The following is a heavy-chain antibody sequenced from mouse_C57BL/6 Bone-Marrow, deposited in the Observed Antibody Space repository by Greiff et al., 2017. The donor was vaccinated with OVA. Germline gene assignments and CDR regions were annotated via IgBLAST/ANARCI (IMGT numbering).Heavy chain of an antibody. V-gene: IGHV1-19*01. CDR3: ARRNYYGSSYRYFDV. CDR1: GYTFTDYY. J-gene: IGHJ1*03. Sequence: VQLQQSGPVLVKPGASVKMSCKASGYTFTDYYMNWVKQSHGKSLEWIGVINPYNGGTSYNQKFKGKATLTVDKSSSTAYMELNSLTSEDSAVYYCARRNYYGSSYRYFDVWGTGTTVTVSS. CDR2: INPYNGGT. D-gene: IGHD1-1*01.